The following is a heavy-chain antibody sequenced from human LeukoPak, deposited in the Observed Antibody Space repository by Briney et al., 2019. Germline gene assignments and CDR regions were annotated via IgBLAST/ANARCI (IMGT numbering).Heavy chain of an antibody. V-gene: IGHV4-39*07. J-gene: IGHJ4*02. CDR1: GGSISSSSYY. Sequence: SETLSLTCTVSGGSISSSSYYWGWIRQPPGKGLEWIGEINHSGRTHYNPSLKSRVTISIDTSKNQFSLKLSSVTAADTAVYYCARGKTHSYYYDSSAKPKGYFDYWGQGTLVTVSP. D-gene: IGHD3-22*01. CDR3: ARGKTHSYYYDSSAKPKGYFDY. CDR2: INHSGRT.